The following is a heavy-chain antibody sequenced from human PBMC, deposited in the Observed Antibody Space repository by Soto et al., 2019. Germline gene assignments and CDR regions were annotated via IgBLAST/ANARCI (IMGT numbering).Heavy chain of an antibody. Sequence: ASVKVSCKVSGYTLTELSMHWVRQAPGKGLEWMGGFDPEDGETIYAQKFQGRVTMTEDTSTDTAYMDLSSLRTEDTAVYYCARFFPEAYSSSWTYYYYYYGMDVWGQGTTVTVSS. CDR1: GYTLTELS. J-gene: IGHJ6*02. V-gene: IGHV1-24*01. D-gene: IGHD6-13*01. CDR2: FDPEDGET. CDR3: ARFFPEAYSSSWTYYYYYYGMDV.